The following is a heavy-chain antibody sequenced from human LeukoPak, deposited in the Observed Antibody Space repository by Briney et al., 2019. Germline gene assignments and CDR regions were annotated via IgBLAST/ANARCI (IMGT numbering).Heavy chain of an antibody. CDR1: GASISSYY. Sequence: SETLSLTCTVSGASISSYYWSWIRQPPGQGLEWIGYIYYSGSINYSPSLKSRVIISVDTSRNQFSLKLSSVTAADTALYYCARHDGGGATSLDYWGQGTLVTVSS. CDR2: IYYSGSI. J-gene: IGHJ4*02. CDR3: ARHDGGGATSLDY. D-gene: IGHD1-26*01. V-gene: IGHV4-59*08.